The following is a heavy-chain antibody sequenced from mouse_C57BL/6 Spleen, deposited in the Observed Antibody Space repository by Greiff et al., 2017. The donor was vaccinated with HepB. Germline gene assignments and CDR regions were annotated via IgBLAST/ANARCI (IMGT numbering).Heavy chain of an antibody. D-gene: IGHD2-12*01. Sequence: EVQRVESGEGLVKPGGSLKLSCAASGFTFSSYAMSWVRQTPEKRLEWVAYISSGGDYIYYADTVKGRFTISRDNARNTLYLQMSSLKSEDTAMYYCTREGTTFYAMDYWGQGTSVTVSS. CDR3: TREGTTFYAMDY. CDR1: GFTFSSYA. J-gene: IGHJ4*01. V-gene: IGHV5-9-1*02. CDR2: ISSGGDYI.